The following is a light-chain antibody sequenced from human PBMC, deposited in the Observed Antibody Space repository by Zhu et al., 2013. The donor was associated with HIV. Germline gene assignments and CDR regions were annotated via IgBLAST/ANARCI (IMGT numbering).Light chain of an antibody. CDR3: ATWDDSLIGWV. J-gene: IGLJ3*02. Sequence: QSVLTQPPSASGTPGQRVTISCSGRSSNIGRNTVLWYQQIPGTAPKLLIYYSNQRPSGVPDRFSGSKSGTSASLAISGLQSEDEADYYCATWDDSLIGWVFGGGTKLTVL. CDR1: SSNIGRNT. V-gene: IGLV1-44*01. CDR2: YSN.